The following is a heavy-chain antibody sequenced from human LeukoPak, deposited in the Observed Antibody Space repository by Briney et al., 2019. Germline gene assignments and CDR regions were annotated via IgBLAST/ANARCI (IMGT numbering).Heavy chain of an antibody. J-gene: IGHJ4*02. V-gene: IGHV1-18*01. CDR2: ISAYNGNT. D-gene: IGHD3-9*01. Sequence: ASVKVSCKASGYTFTSYGISWVRQAPGQGLEWMGWISAYNGNTNYAQKLQGRVTMTTDTSTSTAYMELRSLRSDDTAVYYCGRGLFDWLPTALDYWGQGTLVTVSS. CDR3: GRGLFDWLPTALDY. CDR1: GYTFTSYG.